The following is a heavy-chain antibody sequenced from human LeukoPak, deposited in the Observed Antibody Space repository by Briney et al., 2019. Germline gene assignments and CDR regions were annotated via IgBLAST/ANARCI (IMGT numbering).Heavy chain of an antibody. J-gene: IGHJ6*02. CDR2: IYYSGST. CDR3: ARVGYSYGKYYYYGMDV. CDR1: GGSISSGDYY. D-gene: IGHD5-18*01. Sequence: SETLSLTCTVSGGSISSGDYYWSWIRQPPGKGLEWIGDIYYSGSTYYNPSLKSRVTISVDTSKNQFSLKLSSVTAADTAVYYCARVGYSYGKYYYYGMDVWGQGTTVTVSS. V-gene: IGHV4-30-4*01.